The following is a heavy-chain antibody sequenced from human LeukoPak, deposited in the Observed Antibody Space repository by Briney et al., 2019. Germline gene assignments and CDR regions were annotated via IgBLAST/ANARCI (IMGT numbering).Heavy chain of an antibody. CDR1: GGSFSGYY. CDR3: VRGPIVVVPAAIHGGWFDP. CDR2: INHSGST. Sequence: SETLSLTCAVYGGSFSGYYWSWIRQPPGKGLEWIGEINHSGSTNYNPSLKSRVTISVDTSKNQFSLKLSSVTAADTAVYYCVRGPIVVVPAAIHGGWFDPWGQGTLVTVSS. D-gene: IGHD2-2*02. V-gene: IGHV4-34*01. J-gene: IGHJ5*02.